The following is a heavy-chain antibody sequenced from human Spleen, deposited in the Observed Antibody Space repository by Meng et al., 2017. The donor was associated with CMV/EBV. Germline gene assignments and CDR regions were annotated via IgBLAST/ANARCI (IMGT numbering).Heavy chain of an antibody. CDR3: FGGGMYPGGDY. Sequence: GGSLRLSCAASGFTFSDYGMFWVRQAPGKGLDWVSFIRYDGGEEYYGDSVTGRFTVSRDNVKNRLYLQMNSLRAEDTAVYYCFGGGMYPGGDYWGQGTLVTVSS. D-gene: IGHD1-26*01. V-gene: IGHV3-30*02. CDR2: IRYDGGEE. CDR1: GFTFSDYG. J-gene: IGHJ4*02.